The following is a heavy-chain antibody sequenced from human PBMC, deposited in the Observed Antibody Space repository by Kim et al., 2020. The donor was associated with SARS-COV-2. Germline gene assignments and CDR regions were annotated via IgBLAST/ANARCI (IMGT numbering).Heavy chain of an antibody. CDR1: GFSFSDSA. V-gene: IGHV3-73*01. CDR2: ISSRTNYYAT. Sequence: GGSLRLSCAASGFSFSDSAMRWVRQASGKGLEWVSRISSRTNYYATAYAASAKVRFTISRDESTNAAYLQMNRLKTEDTAVYYCTSVPETALAFWDAYDISGPGRMVSVSP. J-gene: IGHJ3*02. D-gene: IGHD3-3*02. CDR3: TSVPETALAFWDAYDI.